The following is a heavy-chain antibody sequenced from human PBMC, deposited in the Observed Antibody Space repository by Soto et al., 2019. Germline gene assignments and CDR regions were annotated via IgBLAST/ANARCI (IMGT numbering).Heavy chain of an antibody. CDR2: ISAYSGNT. V-gene: IGHV1-18*01. CDR3: ARGGGYCSSTSCYIKFDYGMDV. CDR1: GYTFTSYG. D-gene: IGHD2-2*02. Sequence: ASVKVSCKASGYTFTSYGISWVRQAPGQGLEWMGWISAYSGNTNYAQKLQGRVTMTTDTSTSTAYTELRSLRSDDTAVYYCARGGGYCSSTSCYIKFDYGMDVWGQGTTVTVSS. J-gene: IGHJ6*02.